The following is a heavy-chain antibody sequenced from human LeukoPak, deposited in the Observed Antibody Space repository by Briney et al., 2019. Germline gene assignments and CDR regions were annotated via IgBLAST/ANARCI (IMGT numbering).Heavy chain of an antibody. CDR1: GFTFSLYA. J-gene: IGHJ4*02. V-gene: IGHV3-23*01. CDR2: ISGSGAST. Sequence: PGGSLRLSCASSGFTFSLYAMSWVRQAPGKGLEWVSLISGSGASTYYPDSVKGRFTISRDNSKNTLSLQMNSLRAEDTAVYYCAPDLRGSASSLDDWGQGTLVTVSS. D-gene: IGHD6-25*01. CDR3: APDLRGSASSLDD.